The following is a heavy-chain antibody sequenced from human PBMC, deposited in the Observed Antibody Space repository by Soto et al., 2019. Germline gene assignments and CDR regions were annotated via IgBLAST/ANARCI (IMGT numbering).Heavy chain of an antibody. CDR1: GFTFVNSS. V-gene: IGHV1-58*02. J-gene: IGHJ4*02. Sequence: GTPVKVSCKDCGFTFVNSSRQWLRQARGQRREWMGLIVVGSGHINHAQKFQESISITRDMSTSTAYMELSSLTLDDTDVYSCAGVQGGDATFHFWGQGTLVTVSS. CDR3: AGVQGGDATFHF. D-gene: IGHD1-26*01. CDR2: IVVGSGHI.